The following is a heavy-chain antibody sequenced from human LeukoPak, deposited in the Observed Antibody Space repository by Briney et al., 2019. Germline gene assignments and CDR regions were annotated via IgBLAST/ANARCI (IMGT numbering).Heavy chain of an antibody. J-gene: IGHJ4*02. D-gene: IGHD6-13*01. CDR3: ARLGGSSSLIDY. Sequence: SETLSLTCAVYGGSFSGYYWSWIRQPPGRGLEWIGEINHSGSTNYNPSLKSRVTISVDTSKNQFSLKLSSVTAADTAVYYCARLGGSSSLIDYWGQGTLVTVSS. CDR2: INHSGST. V-gene: IGHV4-34*01. CDR1: GGSFSGYY.